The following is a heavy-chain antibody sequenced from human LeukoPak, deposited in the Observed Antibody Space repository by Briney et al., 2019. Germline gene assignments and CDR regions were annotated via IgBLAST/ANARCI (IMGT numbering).Heavy chain of an antibody. J-gene: IGHJ4*02. CDR2: IKQDGSEK. CDR1: GFTYTTYW. V-gene: IGHV3-7*02. CDR3: ARGTRYFDY. D-gene: IGHD6-6*01. Sequence: SGGSLRLSCAASGFTYTTYWISWVRQAPGKGLEWVANIKQDGSEKYYVDSVKGRFTISRDNAKNSLYLQINSLRAGDTAVYYCARGTRYFDYWGQGTLVTVSS.